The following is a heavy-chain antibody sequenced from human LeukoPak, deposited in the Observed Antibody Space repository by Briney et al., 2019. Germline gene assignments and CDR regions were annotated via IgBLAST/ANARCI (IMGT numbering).Heavy chain of an antibody. D-gene: IGHD6-19*01. CDR2: IYSGGST. CDR3: ASGYSSGWYPFDY. V-gene: IGHV3-53*01. Sequence: GGSLRLSCAASGFTVSSNYMSWVRQAPGEGLEWVSVIYSGGSTYYADSVKGRFTISRDNSKNTLYLQMNSLRAEDTAVYYCASGYSSGWYPFDYWGQGTLVTVSS. CDR1: GFTVSSNY. J-gene: IGHJ4*02.